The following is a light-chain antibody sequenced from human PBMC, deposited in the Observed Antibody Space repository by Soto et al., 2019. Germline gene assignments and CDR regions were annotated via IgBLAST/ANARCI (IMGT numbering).Light chain of an antibody. J-gene: IGLJ2*01. V-gene: IGLV2-23*01. CDR3: CSYAGRWV. Sequence: QSALTQPASVSGSPGQSITISCTGTSSDVGSYNLVSWYQQHPGKAPKLMIYEGSKRPSGVSSRFSGSKSGNTASLTIAGLQAEDEADYYCCSYAGRWVFGGGTKLTVL. CDR1: SSDVGSYNL. CDR2: EGS.